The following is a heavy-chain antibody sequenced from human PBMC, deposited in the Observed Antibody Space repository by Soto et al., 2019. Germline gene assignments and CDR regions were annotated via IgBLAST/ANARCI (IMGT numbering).Heavy chain of an antibody. CDR3: AKDAVYKDGLWIMDS. CDR1: GFTISTYA. V-gene: IGHV3-23*01. CDR2: VTGSGGQI. Sequence: GGSLRLSCAASGFTISTYAMTWVRQAPGKGLECVSGVTGSGGQIHYADSVKGRFTISKDNSKNTLYLQMSSLREEDTALYYCAKDAVYKDGLWIMDSWGQGTLVTVSS. D-gene: IGHD2-21*01. J-gene: IGHJ5*02.